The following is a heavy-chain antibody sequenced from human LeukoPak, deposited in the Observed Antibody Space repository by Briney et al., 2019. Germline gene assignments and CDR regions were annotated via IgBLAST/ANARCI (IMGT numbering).Heavy chain of an antibody. J-gene: IGHJ4*02. CDR2: MNPNSGNT. D-gene: IGHD3-9*01. Sequence: ASVKVSCKASGYTFTSYDINWVRQATGQGPEWMGWMNPNSGNTGYAQKFQGRVTMTRNTSISTAYMELSSLRSEDTAVYYCATNILTGYYDFDYWGQGTLVTVSS. CDR1: GYTFTSYD. CDR3: ATNILTGYYDFDY. V-gene: IGHV1-8*01.